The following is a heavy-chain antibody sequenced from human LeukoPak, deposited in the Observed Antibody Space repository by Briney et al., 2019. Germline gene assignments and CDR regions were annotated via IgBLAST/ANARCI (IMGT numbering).Heavy chain of an antibody. CDR1: GGTFSSYA. CDR3: ARDKGGWPSNWFDP. D-gene: IGHD6-19*01. J-gene: IGHJ5*02. V-gene: IGHV1-69*13. CDR2: IIPIFGTA. Sequence: ASVKASYKASGGTFSSYAISWVRQAPGQGLEWMGGIIPIFGTANYAQKFQGRVTITAGESTSTAYMELSSLRSEDTAVYYCARDKGGWPSNWFDPWGQGTLVTVSS.